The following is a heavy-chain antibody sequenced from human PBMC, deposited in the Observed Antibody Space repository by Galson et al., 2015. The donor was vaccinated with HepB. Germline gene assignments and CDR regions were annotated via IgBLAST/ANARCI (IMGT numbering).Heavy chain of an antibody. J-gene: IGHJ6*02. D-gene: IGHD1-14*01. CDR2: IYYSGIT. CDR1: DGSISNHY. CDR3: ARRTPRGMDV. V-gene: IGHV4-59*03. Sequence: SETLSLTCTVSDGSISNHYWTWIRHPPGKGLELLGYIYYSGITNYNPSLKSRGTISLDTSTNQVYLKLRSVTAADTALYFCARRTPRGMDVWGQGTPVTVSS.